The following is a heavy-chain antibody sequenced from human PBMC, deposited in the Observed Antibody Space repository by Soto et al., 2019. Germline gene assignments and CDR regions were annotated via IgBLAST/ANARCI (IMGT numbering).Heavy chain of an antibody. V-gene: IGHV3-21*01. CDR2: ISSSSSYI. CDR1: GFTFSSYS. CDR3: ASTGVTGTSDAFDI. J-gene: IGHJ3*02. D-gene: IGHD1-20*01. Sequence: GESLKISCAASGFTFSSYSMNWVRQAPGKGLEWVSSISSSSSYIYYADSVKGRFTISRDNAKNSLYLQMNSLRAEDTAVYYCASTGVTGTSDAFDIWGQGTMVTVSS.